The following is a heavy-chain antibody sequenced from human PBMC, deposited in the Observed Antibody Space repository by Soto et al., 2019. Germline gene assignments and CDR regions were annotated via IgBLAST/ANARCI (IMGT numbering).Heavy chain of an antibody. D-gene: IGHD3-3*01. V-gene: IGHV1-69*01. CDR2: IIPIFGTA. CDR3: AKPIARFTILDAFDI. Sequence: QVQLVQSGVEVKKPGSSVKVSGKASGGTFSSYAISWVREAPGQGLEWMGGIIPIFGTANYAQKFQGRVTITADESTSTAYMELSSLRSEDTAVYYCAKPIARFTILDAFDIWGQGTMVTVSS. CDR1: GGTFSSYA. J-gene: IGHJ3*02.